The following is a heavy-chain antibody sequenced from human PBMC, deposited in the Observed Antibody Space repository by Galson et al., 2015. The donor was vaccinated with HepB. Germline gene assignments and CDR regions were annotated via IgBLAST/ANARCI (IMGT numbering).Heavy chain of an antibody. V-gene: IGHV5-51*01. Sequence: QSGAEVKKPGESLKISCTASGNSFTSYWIGWVRQMPGKGPEWMGIIYAGDSGTRYSPSFQGRVTISVDKSITTAYLQWSSLKASDSAMYYCARGNCSSSSCTTLNGFWFDPWGQGTLVTVSS. CDR1: GNSFTSYW. CDR2: IYAGDSGT. CDR3: ARGNCSSSSCTTLNGFWFDP. J-gene: IGHJ5*02. D-gene: IGHD2-15*01.